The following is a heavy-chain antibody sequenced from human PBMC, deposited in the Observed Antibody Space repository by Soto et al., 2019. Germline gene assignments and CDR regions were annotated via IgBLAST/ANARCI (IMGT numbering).Heavy chain of an antibody. J-gene: IGHJ6*02. CDR3: ATGAGIAAAKNAYYYYYCLDV. CDR1: GGTFSSYA. D-gene: IGHD6-13*01. Sequence: QVQLVQSGAEVKKPGSSVKVSCKASGGTFSSYAISWVRQAPGQGLEWMGGIIPIFGTANYAQKFQGRVTITADKSTRTADMELSSLRSEDTAVSYCATGAGIAAAKNAYYYYYCLDVWGQGTTVTVSS. V-gene: IGHV1-69*06. CDR2: IIPIFGTA.